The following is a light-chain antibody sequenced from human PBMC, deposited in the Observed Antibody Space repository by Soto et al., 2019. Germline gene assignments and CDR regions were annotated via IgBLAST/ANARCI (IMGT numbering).Light chain of an antibody. CDR3: QHYQRWPPWT. Sequence: DIVMTQSPATLSVSPGERATLSCRASQSMNIHLAWYQHKPGQAPRLLIYDASTRATGVPPRFSGSGSGTEFTLTISSLQSEDFATDYCQHYQRWPPWTFGQGTRLEIK. CDR2: DAS. J-gene: IGKJ1*01. V-gene: IGKV3-15*01. CDR1: QSMNIH.